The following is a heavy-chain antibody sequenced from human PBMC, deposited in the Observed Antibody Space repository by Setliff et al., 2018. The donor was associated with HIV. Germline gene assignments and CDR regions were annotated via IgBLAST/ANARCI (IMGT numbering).Heavy chain of an antibody. CDR3: ARGGNSRAAWFDS. CDR2: IHYTGSN. Sequence: ASETLSLTCSVSGGSITSGGHYWSWIRHLPGKGLEWIGYIHYTGSNFYNPSLTDRLTLSVDTSDNQFSLKLTSVTAADTSVYYRARGGNSRAAWFDSWGQGTLVTVSS. V-gene: IGHV4-31*02. D-gene: IGHD5-12*01. CDR1: GGSITSGGHY. J-gene: IGHJ5*01.